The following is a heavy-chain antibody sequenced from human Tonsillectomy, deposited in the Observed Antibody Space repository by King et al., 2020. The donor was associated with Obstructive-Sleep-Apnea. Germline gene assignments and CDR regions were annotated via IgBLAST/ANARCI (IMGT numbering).Heavy chain of an antibody. CDR1: GFIFSSYA. D-gene: IGHD4-23*01. CDR2: ISEDGNNR. CDR3: ASDHSGGGMDG. V-gene: IGHV3-30*04. J-gene: IGHJ6*02. Sequence: VQLVESGGGVVQTGRSLRLSCAVSGFIFSSYAMHWVRQAPGKGLEWVTIISEDGNNRYYADSVKGRFTISRDNSKNTLCLQMNSLRAEDTAVYYCASDHSGGGMDGWGQGTTVTVSS.